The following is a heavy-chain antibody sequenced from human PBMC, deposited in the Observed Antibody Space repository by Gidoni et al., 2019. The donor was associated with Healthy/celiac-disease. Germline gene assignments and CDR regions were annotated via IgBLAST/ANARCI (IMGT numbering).Heavy chain of an antibody. CDR1: GYTFTSYG. V-gene: IGHV1-18*01. CDR2: ISAYNGNT. CDR3: ARVSLEWSADYYFDY. D-gene: IGHD3-3*01. J-gene: IGHJ4*02. Sequence: QVQLVHSGAEVKKPGASVKVSCKASGYTFTSYGISWVRQAPGQGLEWMGWISAYNGNTNYAQKLQGRVTMTTDTSTSTAYMELRSLRSDDTAVYYCARVSLEWSADYYFDYWGQGTLVTVSS.